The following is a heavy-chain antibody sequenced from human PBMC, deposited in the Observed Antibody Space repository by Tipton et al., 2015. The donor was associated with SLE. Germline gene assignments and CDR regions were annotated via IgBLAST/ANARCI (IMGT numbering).Heavy chain of an antibody. D-gene: IGHD6-13*01. Sequence: TLSLTCAVYGGSFSGYYWGWIRQPPGKGLEWIGSIYYSGSTYYNPSLKSRVTISVDTSKNQFSLKLSSVTAADTAVYYCASYGGSSWGDAFDIWGQGTMVTVSS. J-gene: IGHJ3*02. V-gene: IGHV4-34*01. CDR2: IYYSGST. CDR1: GGSFSGYY. CDR3: ASYGGSSWGDAFDI.